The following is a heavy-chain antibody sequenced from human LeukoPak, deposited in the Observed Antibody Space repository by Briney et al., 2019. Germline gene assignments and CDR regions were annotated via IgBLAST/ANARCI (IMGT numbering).Heavy chain of an antibody. D-gene: IGHD1-14*01. J-gene: IGHJ3*02. CDR2: ISYDGSNK. V-gene: IGHV3-30-3*01. CDR3: AREFEPGSLNAFDI. CDR1: GFTFSSYA. Sequence: GGSLRLSCAASGFTFSSYAMHWVRQAPGKGLEWVAVISYDGSNKYYADSVKGRFTISRDNSKNTLYLQMNSLRAEDTAAYYCAREFEPGSLNAFDIWGQGTMVTVSS.